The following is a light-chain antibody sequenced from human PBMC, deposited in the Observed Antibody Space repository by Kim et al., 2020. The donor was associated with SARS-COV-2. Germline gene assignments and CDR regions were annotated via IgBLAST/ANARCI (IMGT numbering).Light chain of an antibody. CDR2: DFT. J-gene: IGLJ1*01. CDR1: TSDVGAYHY. CDR3: SSYTSTSAV. V-gene: IGLV2-14*03. Sequence: PGQSIPFSCNATTSDVGAYHYVSWFQQHPGKAPKLIIYDFTKRPSGLSNRFSGSKSGNTASLTISGLQAEDEADYYCSSYTSTSAVFGTGTKVTVL.